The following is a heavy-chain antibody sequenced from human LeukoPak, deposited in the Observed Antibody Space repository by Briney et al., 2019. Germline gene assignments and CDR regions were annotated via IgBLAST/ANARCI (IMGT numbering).Heavy chain of an antibody. V-gene: IGHV3-21*01. Sequence: GGSLRLSCAASGFTFSSYSMNWARQAPGKGLEWVSSISSSSSYIYYADSVKGRFTISRDNAKNSLYLQMNSLRAEDTAVYYCARIAVAYDAFDIWGQGTMVTVSS. J-gene: IGHJ3*02. CDR2: ISSSSSYI. D-gene: IGHD6-19*01. CDR3: ARIAVAYDAFDI. CDR1: GFTFSSYS.